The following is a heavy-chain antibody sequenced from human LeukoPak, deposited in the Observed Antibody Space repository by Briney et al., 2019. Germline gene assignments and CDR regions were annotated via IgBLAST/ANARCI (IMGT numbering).Heavy chain of an antibody. Sequence: ASVKVSCKASGGTFSSYAISWVRQAPGQGLEWMGGIIPIFGTANYAQKFQGRVTITADKSTSTAYMELSSLRSEDTAVYYCAGGYRVSSSSWVWYNWFDPWGQGTLVTVSS. D-gene: IGHD6-13*01. J-gene: IGHJ5*02. CDR2: IIPIFGTA. CDR1: GGTFSSYA. V-gene: IGHV1-69*06. CDR3: AGGYRVSSSSWVWYNWFDP.